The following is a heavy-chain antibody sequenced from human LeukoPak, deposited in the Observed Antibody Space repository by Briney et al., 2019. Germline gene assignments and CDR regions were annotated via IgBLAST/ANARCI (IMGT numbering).Heavy chain of an antibody. CDR2: INHSGST. CDR1: GGSFSGYY. J-gene: IGHJ5*02. V-gene: IGHV4-34*01. Sequence: SETLSLTCAVYGGSFSGYYWSWLRQPPGKGLEWIGEINHSGSTNYNPSLKSRVTISVDTSKNQFSLKLSSVTAADTAVYYCARRRGSYYSNNWFDPWGQGTLVTVSS. D-gene: IGHD3-10*01. CDR3: ARRRGSYYSNNWFDP.